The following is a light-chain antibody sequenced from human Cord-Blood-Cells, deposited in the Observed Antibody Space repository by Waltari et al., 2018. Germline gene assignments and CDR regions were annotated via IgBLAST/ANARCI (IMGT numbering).Light chain of an antibody. CDR1: SSDVGGYNY. Sequence: QSALTQPASVSGSPGQSITISCTGTSSDVGGYNYVSWYQQHPGKAPKLMIYDVSKRPSGVSNRFSGSKSGNTASLTISGLQAEDEADYYCSSYTSSITFGVFGGGTKLTVL. J-gene: IGLJ3*02. CDR2: DVS. V-gene: IGLV2-14*01. CDR3: SSYTSSITFGV.